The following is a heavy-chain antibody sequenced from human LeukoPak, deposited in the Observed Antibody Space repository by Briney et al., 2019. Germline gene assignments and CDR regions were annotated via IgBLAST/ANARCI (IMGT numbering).Heavy chain of an antibody. D-gene: IGHD1-26*01. CDR3: AREYSGSYYYMDV. J-gene: IGHJ6*03. Sequence: ASVKVSCKASGGTFSSYAISWVRQAPGQGLEWMGWINPNSGGTNYAQKFQGRVTMTRDTSISTAYMELSRLRSDDTAVYYCAREYSGSYYYMDVWGKGTTVTVSS. V-gene: IGHV1-2*02. CDR2: INPNSGGT. CDR1: GGTFSSYA.